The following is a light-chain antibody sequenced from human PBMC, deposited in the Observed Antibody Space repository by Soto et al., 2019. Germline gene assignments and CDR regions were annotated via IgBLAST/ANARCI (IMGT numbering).Light chain of an antibody. Sequence: EIVLTQSPGTLSLSPGEGATLSCRASQSVSSYLAWYQQKPGQAPRFLIYGASSRATGIPDRFSGSGSGTDFTLTISRLEPEDFAVYYRQQFGGSPQTFGQGTKV. J-gene: IGKJ1*01. CDR1: QSVSSY. V-gene: IGKV3-20*01. CDR2: GAS. CDR3: QQFGGSPQT.